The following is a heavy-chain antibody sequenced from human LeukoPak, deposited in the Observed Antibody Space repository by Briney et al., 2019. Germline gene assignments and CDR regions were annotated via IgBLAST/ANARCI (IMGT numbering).Heavy chain of an antibody. CDR3: VRPLRGDSFDYYDY. D-gene: IGHD5-18*01. CDR1: GGSNTSSY. Sequence: SETLSLTCTVSGGSNTSSYWSWIRQPPGKGLEWIGCIYYSGSTNYNPSLKSRVTMSVDTSKKQFSLKLTSVTAADTAVGYGVRPLRGDSFDYYDYWGQGTLVTVSS. V-gene: IGHV4-59*01. J-gene: IGHJ4*02. CDR2: IYYSGST.